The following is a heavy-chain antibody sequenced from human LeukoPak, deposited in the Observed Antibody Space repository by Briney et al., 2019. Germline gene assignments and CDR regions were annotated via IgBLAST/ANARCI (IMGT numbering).Heavy chain of an antibody. CDR1: GGSISSYY. J-gene: IGHJ4*02. CDR3: ARLVLGATAYFDY. V-gene: IGHV4-59*08. CDR2: IYYSGST. Sequence: SETLSLTCTLSGGSISSYYWSWIRQPPGKGLEWIGYIYYSGSTNYNPSLKSRVTISVDTSKNQFSLKLSSVTAADTAVYYCARLVLGATAYFDYWGQGTLVTVSS. D-gene: IGHD1-26*01.